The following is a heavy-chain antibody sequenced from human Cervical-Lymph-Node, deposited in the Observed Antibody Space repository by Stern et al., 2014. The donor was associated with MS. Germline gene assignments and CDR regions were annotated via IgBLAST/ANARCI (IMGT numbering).Heavy chain of an antibody. CDR3: TRATGVYSYGTPCD. CDR2: ISGSGGST. Sequence: MQLVQSGGGLVQPGGSLRLSCAASGFTFSSYAMSWVRQAPGEGLEWVSGISGSGGSTYYADSVKGRFTISRDNSKNTVYLQMNSLRAEDTAVYYCTRATGVYSYGTPCDWGQGTLVTVSS. J-gene: IGHJ4*02. CDR1: GFTFSSYA. V-gene: IGHV3-23*04. D-gene: IGHD5-18*01.